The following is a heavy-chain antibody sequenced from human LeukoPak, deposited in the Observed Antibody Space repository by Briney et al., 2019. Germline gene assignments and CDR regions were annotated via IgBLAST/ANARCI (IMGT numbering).Heavy chain of an antibody. CDR1: GFTFSSYG. V-gene: IGHV3-33*06. CDR3: AKASLYYYYYIDV. Sequence: PGRSLRLSCAASGFTFSSYGMHWVRQAPGKGLEWVAVIWYDGSNKYYADSVKGRFTISRDNSKNTLYLQMNSLRAEDTAVYYCAKASLYYYYYIDVWGKGTTVTVSS. CDR2: IWYDGSNK. J-gene: IGHJ6*03.